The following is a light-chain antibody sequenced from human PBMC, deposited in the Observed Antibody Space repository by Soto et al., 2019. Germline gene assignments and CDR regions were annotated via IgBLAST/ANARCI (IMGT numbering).Light chain of an antibody. CDR3: QQSYGTPLT. CDR1: PSISNY. J-gene: IGKJ4*01. CDR2: AAS. Sequence: DMEMTQSPSSLSASVGDRVTITCRASPSISNYLNWYQHKPGKVPKLLIYAASSLQSGVPTRFSGSGSGTDFTLTINSLQPEDFATYYCQQSYGTPLTFGGGTKIEIK. V-gene: IGKV1-39*01.